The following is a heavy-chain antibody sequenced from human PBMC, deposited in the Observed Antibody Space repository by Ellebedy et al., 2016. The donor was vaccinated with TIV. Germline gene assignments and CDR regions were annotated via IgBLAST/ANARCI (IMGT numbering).Heavy chain of an antibody. J-gene: IGHJ4*02. CDR3: DRTLMYCGVDFSYYFDY. CDR2: IFSTDEQ. CDR1: GFSLSNVIMS. D-gene: IGHD2-21*02. V-gene: IGHV2-26*01. Sequence: SGPTLVKPTATLTLTCTVSGFSLSNVIMSVSWIRQPAGKALEWLAHIFSTDEQSYSTSLKSRLTISKDPSKSQVVLTMTNMDPVDTATYYCDRTLMYCGVDFSYYFDYWGQGTLVTVSS.